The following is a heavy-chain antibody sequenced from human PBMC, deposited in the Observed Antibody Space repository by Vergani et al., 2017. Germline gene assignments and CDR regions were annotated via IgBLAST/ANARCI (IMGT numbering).Heavy chain of an antibody. CDR2: FYTGWGT. CDR1: GGSISSGSYY. Sequence: QVQLQESGPGLVRPSQTLSLTCTVSGGSISSGSYYWSWFRQPAGKGLEWIGRFYTGWGTSYNPSLKSRVTIPVDTSKNQFSLQLSSVTAADTAVYYCARDPLYSTTWPFLLLDMDVWGQGTTVTVSS. J-gene: IGHJ6*02. CDR3: ARDPLYSTTWPFLLLDMDV. V-gene: IGHV4-61*02. D-gene: IGHD6-13*01.